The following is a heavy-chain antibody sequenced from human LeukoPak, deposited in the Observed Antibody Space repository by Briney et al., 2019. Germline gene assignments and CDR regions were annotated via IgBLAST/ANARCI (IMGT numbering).Heavy chain of an antibody. J-gene: IGHJ4*02. Sequence: ASVKVSCKASGYTFTSYGISWVRQAPGQGLEWMGWINPNSGGTNYAQKFQGRVTMTRDTSISTAYMELSRLRSDDTAVYYCAGLGDIAVAGMWEDYWGQGTLVTVSS. CDR2: INPNSGGT. CDR3: AGLGDIAVAGMWEDY. D-gene: IGHD6-19*01. V-gene: IGHV1-2*02. CDR1: GYTFTSYG.